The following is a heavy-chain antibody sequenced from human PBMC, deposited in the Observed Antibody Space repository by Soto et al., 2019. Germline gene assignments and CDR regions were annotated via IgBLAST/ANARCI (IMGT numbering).Heavy chain of an antibody. D-gene: IGHD6-13*01. CDR1: GFSFSSYA. J-gene: IGHJ3*02. V-gene: IGHV3-23*01. CDR2: ISGSGGTT. Sequence: EVQLLESGGGLLQPGGSLRLSCVGSGFSFSSYAMNWVRQAPGQGLEWVSGISGSGGTTFYADSVKGRFTISRDNSKNTLYLQMNSLRAEDTAVYYCAKDLGYTSSWYYALHIWGQGTMVTVSS. CDR3: AKDLGYTSSWYYALHI.